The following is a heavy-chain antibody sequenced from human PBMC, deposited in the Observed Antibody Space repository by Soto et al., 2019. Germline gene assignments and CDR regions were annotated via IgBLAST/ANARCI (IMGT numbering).Heavy chain of an antibody. CDR2: IYYSGST. CDR3: ARGRYSYGWFDP. Sequence: QVQLQESGPGLVKPSETLSLTCTVSGGSISTYFWSWIRQPPGKGPEWIGYIYYSGSTNYDPSLKSRVTMSVDTSKHQFPLKLSSVTAADTAVYYCARGRYSYGWFDPWGQGTLVTVSS. D-gene: IGHD4-4*01. CDR1: GGSISTYF. J-gene: IGHJ5*02. V-gene: IGHV4-59*01.